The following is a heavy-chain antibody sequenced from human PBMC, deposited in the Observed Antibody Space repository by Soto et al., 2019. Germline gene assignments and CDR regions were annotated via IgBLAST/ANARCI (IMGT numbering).Heavy chain of an antibody. CDR1: GGSIGSGNW. V-gene: IGHV4-4*02. J-gene: IGHJ4*02. Sequence: VQLQESGPGLVKPSGTLSLTCAVSGGSIGSGNWWSWVRQSPRKGLEWIGEISHSGNTNHNPSLKSRVTISIDKSQNQFSLKLTSLTAADTAVYYCASHRGNTYGPYDYWGQGTLVTVSS. D-gene: IGHD5-18*01. CDR2: ISHSGNT. CDR3: ASHRGNTYGPYDY.